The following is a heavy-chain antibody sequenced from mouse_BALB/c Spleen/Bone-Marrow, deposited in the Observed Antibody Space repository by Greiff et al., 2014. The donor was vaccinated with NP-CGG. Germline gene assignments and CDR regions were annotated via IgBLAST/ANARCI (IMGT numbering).Heavy chain of an antibody. CDR1: GFPLTNYG. CDR3: ARDRYYDYYFDY. V-gene: IGHV2-9*02. D-gene: IGHD2-4*01. Sequence: VQLVESGPGLVAPSQSLSITCTVSGFPLTNYGVHWVRQPPGKGLEWLGVIWAGGSTNYNSALMSRLSITEDNSKSQVFLKMNSLQTDDTAMYYCARDRYYDYYFDYWGQGTTLTVSS. J-gene: IGHJ2*01. CDR2: IWAGGST.